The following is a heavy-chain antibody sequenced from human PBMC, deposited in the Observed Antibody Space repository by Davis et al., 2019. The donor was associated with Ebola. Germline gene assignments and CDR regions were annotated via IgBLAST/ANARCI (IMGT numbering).Heavy chain of an antibody. V-gene: IGHV4-59*01. Sequence: SETLSLTCTVSGGSISRSYWSWIRQPPGKGLEWIGYIYYSGSTNYNPSLKSRVTISVDTSKNQFSLKLSSVTAADTAVYYCARGVDTAMDLYYYYGMDVWGQGTTVTVSS. CDR2: IYYSGST. CDR3: ARGVDTAMDLYYYYGMDV. D-gene: IGHD5-18*01. J-gene: IGHJ6*02. CDR1: GGSISRSY.